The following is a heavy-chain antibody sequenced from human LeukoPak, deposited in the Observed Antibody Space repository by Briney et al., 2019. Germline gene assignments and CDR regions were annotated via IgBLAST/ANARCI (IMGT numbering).Heavy chain of an antibody. CDR2: IYYSGST. CDR3: ARDRMVGYYGMDV. J-gene: IGHJ6*02. V-gene: IGHV4-61*08. CDR1: GGSISSGDYY. D-gene: IGHD2-15*01. Sequence: PSETLSLTCTVSGGSISSGDYYWSWIRQPPGKGLEWIGYIYYSGSTNYNPSLKSRVTISVDTSKNQFSLKLSSVTAADTAVYYCARDRMVGYYGMDVWGQGTTVTVSS.